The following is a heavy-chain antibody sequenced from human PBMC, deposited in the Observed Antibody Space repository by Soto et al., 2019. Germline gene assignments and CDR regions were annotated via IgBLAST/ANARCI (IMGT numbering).Heavy chain of an antibody. V-gene: IGHV1-18*01. Sequence: ASVKVSCKASGYTFTSYGISWVRQAPGQGLEWMGWISAYNGNTNYAQKLQGRVTMTTDTSTSTAYMELRSLRSDDTAVYYCARRNYYDSSAPRPRDAFDIRGQGTIVTVSS. CDR3: ARRNYYDSSAPRPRDAFDI. CDR2: ISAYNGNT. D-gene: IGHD3-22*01. J-gene: IGHJ3*02. CDR1: GYTFTSYG.